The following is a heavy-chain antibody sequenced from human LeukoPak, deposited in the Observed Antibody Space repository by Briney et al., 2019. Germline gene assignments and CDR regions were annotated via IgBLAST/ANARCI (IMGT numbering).Heavy chain of an antibody. CDR3: ARNNFGPGATAFDI. CDR2: ISSSSSTI. D-gene: IGHD3-10*02. J-gene: IGHJ3*02. Sequence: HAGGSLRLSCAASGFTFSSYSMNWVRQAPGKGLEWVSYISSSSSTIYYADSVKGRFTISRDNAKNSLYLQMNSLRAEDTALYYCARNNFGPGATAFDIWGQGTMVTVSS. CDR1: GFTFSSYS. V-gene: IGHV3-48*01.